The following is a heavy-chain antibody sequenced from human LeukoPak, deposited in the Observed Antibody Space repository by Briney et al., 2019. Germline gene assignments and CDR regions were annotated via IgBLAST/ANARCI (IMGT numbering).Heavy chain of an antibody. CDR2: IYPGDSDT. V-gene: IGHV5-51*01. D-gene: IGHD5-18*01. J-gene: IGHJ5*02. CDR1: GYDSGVSFTSHS. Sequence: GESLKISCQGSGYDSGVSFTSHSIAWVRQMPGKGLEWRGIIYPGDSDTSYSPSFAGQVTISADKSISTAYLQWSSLKASDTAMYYCARYGVSYGSWNWFDPWGQGTLVTVSS. CDR3: ARYGVSYGSWNWFDP.